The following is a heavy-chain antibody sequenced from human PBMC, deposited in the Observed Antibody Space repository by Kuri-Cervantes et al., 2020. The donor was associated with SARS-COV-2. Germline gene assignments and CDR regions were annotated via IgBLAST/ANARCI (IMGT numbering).Heavy chain of an antibody. CDR1: GGSISSGGYY. CDR2: IYHSGST. Sequence: ESLKISCTVSGGSISSGGYYWSWIRQPPGKGLEWIGYIYHSGSTNYNPSLKSRVTISVDTSKNQFSLKLSSVTAADTAVYYCARAGYSSSWDYYYYYYMDVWGKGTTVTVSS. V-gene: IGHV4-61*08. D-gene: IGHD6-13*01. J-gene: IGHJ6*03. CDR3: ARAGYSSSWDYYYYYYMDV.